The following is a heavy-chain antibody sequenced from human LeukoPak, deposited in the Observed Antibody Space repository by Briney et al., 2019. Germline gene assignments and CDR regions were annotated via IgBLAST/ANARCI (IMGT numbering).Heavy chain of an antibody. V-gene: IGHV4-59*12. CDR3: ARHGYYYGSGSYLDY. CDR2: IYYSGST. J-gene: IGHJ4*02. CDR1: GGSISSYY. Sequence: SETLSLTCTVSGGSISSYYWSWIRQPPGKGLEWIGYIYYSGSTNYNPSLKSRVTISVDTSKNQFSLKLSSVTAADTAVYYCARHGYYYGSGSYLDYWGQGTLVTVSS. D-gene: IGHD3-10*01.